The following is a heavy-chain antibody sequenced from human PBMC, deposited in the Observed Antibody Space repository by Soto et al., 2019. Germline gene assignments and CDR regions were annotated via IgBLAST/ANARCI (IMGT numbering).Heavy chain of an antibody. Sequence: EVQLLESGGGLVQPGGSLRLSCAASGFTFSSYAMSWVRQAPGKGLEWVSAISGSGGSTYYADSVKGRFTISRDNSKNTLYLQMNSLRAEDTAVYYCAKDPSYYPTRYYGMDVWGQGTTVTVSS. CDR1: GFTFSSYA. CDR2: ISGSGGST. J-gene: IGHJ6*02. CDR3: AKDPSYYPTRYYGMDV. D-gene: IGHD1-26*01. V-gene: IGHV3-23*01.